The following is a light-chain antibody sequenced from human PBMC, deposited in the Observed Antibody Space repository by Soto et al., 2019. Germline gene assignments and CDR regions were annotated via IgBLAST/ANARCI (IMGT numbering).Light chain of an antibody. CDR1: SSDVGTFNL. CDR3: CSYAGTRTSWV. Sequence: SALTQPASVSGFLGQSITMSCTGSSSDVGTFNLVSWFQQHPGKAPKLLIFEGTKRPSGVSDRFSGSKSGNTASLTISGLQAEDEADYHCCSYAGTRTSWVFGTGTKLTVL. J-gene: IGLJ1*01. V-gene: IGLV2-23*01. CDR2: EGT.